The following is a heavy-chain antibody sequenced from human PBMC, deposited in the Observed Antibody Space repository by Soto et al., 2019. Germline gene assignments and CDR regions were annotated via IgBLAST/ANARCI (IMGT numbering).Heavy chain of an antibody. CDR3: ARGVDAGVDV. J-gene: IGHJ6*02. CDR1: GYTFTTYD. V-gene: IGHV1-8*01. D-gene: IGHD1-1*01. CDR2: MSPNSGAT. Sequence: QVQLVQSGAEVTKPGASVKVSCRASGYTFTTYDINWVRQATGQGLEWMGWMSPNSGATGYAQKFQXNVXMXRDTSISTAYMELSNLRSEDTAIYYCARGVDAGVDVWGQGTTVTVSS.